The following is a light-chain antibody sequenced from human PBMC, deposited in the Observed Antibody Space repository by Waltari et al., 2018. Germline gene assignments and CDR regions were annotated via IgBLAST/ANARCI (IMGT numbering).Light chain of an antibody. CDR2: DTT. Sequence: QAVVTQEPSLTVSPGGTVTLTCASNTGVVTSGHFPYWFQQKPGQAPKTLIYDTTNKHAWTPARFSGSLLGGKAALTLSGAQPEVEADYFCFLVYGGVGVFGGGTKLTVL. J-gene: IGLJ3*02. CDR3: FLVYGGVGV. CDR1: TGVVTSGHF. V-gene: IGLV7-46*01.